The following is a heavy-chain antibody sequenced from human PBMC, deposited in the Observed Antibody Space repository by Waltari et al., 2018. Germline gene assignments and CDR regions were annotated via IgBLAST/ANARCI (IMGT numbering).Heavy chain of an antibody. V-gene: IGHV3-33*03. D-gene: IGHD3-16*01. CDR3: VGGQMGDF. CDR2: ISYDGSKR. J-gene: IGHJ4*02. CDR1: GFTFINYG. Sequence: QDQLVESGGGVVQPGRSLRLSCVPSGFTFINYGMHWVRQAPGKGLEWVAVISYDGSKRFYADAVKGRFTISRDNSKNILYLQMNSLRADDTAMYYCVGGQMGDFWGQGTLVTVSS.